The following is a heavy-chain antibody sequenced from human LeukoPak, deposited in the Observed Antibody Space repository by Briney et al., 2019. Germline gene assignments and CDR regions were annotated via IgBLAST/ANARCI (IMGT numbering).Heavy chain of an antibody. V-gene: IGHV3-7*01. D-gene: IGHD5-24*01. CDR2: IKKDGGET. CDR1: RFTFSNYW. J-gene: IGHJ4*02. CDR3: ARDMGWQQFDQ. Sequence: GGSLRLSCVASRFTFSNYWMTWVRQAPGKGLERVANIKKDGGETYYMESVKGRFTISRDNARNSLYLQMNSLTVEDTAVYYCARDMGWQQFDQWGQGTLVTVSS.